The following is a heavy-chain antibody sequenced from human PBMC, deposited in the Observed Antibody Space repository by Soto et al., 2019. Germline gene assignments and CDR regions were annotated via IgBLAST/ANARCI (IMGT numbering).Heavy chain of an antibody. CDR1: GSTFTSYG. D-gene: IGHD2-2*01. CDR2: ISGYNGNT. V-gene: IGHV1-18*01. CDR3: ARYCSTTSCSYPLGAFDI. Sequence: ASVTGSCQASGSTFTSYGIIWVRQAPRQVLEWMGWISGYNGNTNYAQNFQGRVTMTTDKSTSTAYMELRSLRSDDTAVYYCARYCSTTSCSYPLGAFDIWGQGTVVTVSS. J-gene: IGHJ3*02.